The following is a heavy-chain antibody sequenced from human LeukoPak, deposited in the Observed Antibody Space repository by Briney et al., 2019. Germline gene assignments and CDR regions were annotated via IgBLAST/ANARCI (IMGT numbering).Heavy chain of an antibody. V-gene: IGHV7-4-1*02. D-gene: IGHD5-18*01. CDR1: GYSSTTFA. Sequence: ASVKVSCKASGYSSTTFAMNWVRQAPGQGLEWMGWINTNTGNPTYAQDFTGRFVFSLDTSVTTTFLEISRLKAEDTAIYYCARSSWIQQSSDFWGQGTLVTVSS. CDR2: INTNTGNP. CDR3: ARSSWIQQSSDF. J-gene: IGHJ4*02.